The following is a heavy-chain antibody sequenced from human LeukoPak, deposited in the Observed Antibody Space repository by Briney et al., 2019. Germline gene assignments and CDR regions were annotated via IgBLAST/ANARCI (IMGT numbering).Heavy chain of an antibody. V-gene: IGHV3-21*01. Sequence: PGGSLRLSCAASGFTFSSYSMNWVRQAPGKGLEWVSSISSSSSYIYYADSVKGRFTISRDNAKNSLYLQMNSLRAEDTAVYYCAITPIVVVPYFGDNAFDIWGQGTMVTVSS. CDR1: GFTFSSYS. CDR2: ISSSSSYI. D-gene: IGHD3-22*01. J-gene: IGHJ3*02. CDR3: AITPIVVVPYFGDNAFDI.